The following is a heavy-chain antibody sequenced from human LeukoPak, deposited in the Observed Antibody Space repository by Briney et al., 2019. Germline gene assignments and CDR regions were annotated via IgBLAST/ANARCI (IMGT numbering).Heavy chain of an antibody. D-gene: IGHD3-10*01. CDR3: ATTGYGSGNYAFDY. Sequence: PSETLSLTCAVYGGSFSGYYWSWIRQPPGKGLEWIGEINHSGSTNYNPSLKSRVTISVDTSKNQFSLKLSSVTAADTAVYYCATTGYGSGNYAFDYWGQGTLVTVSS. J-gene: IGHJ4*02. CDR1: GGSFSGYY. V-gene: IGHV4-34*01. CDR2: INHSGST.